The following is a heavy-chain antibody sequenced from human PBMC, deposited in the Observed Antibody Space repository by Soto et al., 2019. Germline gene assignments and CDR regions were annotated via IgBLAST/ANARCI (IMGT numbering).Heavy chain of an antibody. D-gene: IGHD1-20*01. Sequence: EVQLLESGGGLVQPGGSRRLSCEAPGLPFSGNPLSWAGQLPGRGLGWISAVSGSGGSTYYADSVKGRFTISRDNSKDTLYLQMNNLRAEDTAVYYCAKPPDYNWNDYWGQGTLVTVSS. CDR3: AKPPDYNWNDY. CDR2: VSGSGGST. CDR1: GLPFSGNP. J-gene: IGHJ4*02. V-gene: IGHV3-23*01.